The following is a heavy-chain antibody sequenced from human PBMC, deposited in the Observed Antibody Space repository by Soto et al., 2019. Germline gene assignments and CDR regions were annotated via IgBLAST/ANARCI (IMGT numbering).Heavy chain of an antibody. CDR2: ISSSGSTI. CDR3: ARDRRDLPWYSSSDFDY. J-gene: IGHJ4*02. V-gene: IGHV3-11*01. Sequence: QVQLVESGGGLVKPGGSLRLSCAASGFTFSDYYMSWIRQAPGKGLEWVSYISSSGSTIYYADSVKGRFTISRDNAKNXXYLQMNSLRAEDTAVYYCARDRRDLPWYSSSDFDYWGQGTLVTVSS. CDR1: GFTFSDYY. D-gene: IGHD6-6*01.